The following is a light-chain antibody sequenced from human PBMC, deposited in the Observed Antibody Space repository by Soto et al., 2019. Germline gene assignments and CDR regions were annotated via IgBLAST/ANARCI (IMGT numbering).Light chain of an antibody. CDR3: VLLYGGAWV. CDR2: RTS. V-gene: IGLV7-43*01. J-gene: IGLJ3*02. Sequence: QTVVTQEPSLTVSPGGTVTLTCALTTGAVTSGYYPNWFQRKPGQALRTLIYRTSNKHSWTPARFSGSLLGGKAALTLSGVQPEDEADYFCVLLYGGAWVFGGGTKVTVL. CDR1: TGAVTSGYY.